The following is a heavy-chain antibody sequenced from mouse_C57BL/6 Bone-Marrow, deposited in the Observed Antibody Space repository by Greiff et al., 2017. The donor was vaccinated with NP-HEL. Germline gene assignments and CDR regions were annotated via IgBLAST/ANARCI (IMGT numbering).Heavy chain of an antibody. D-gene: IGHD2-1*01. CDR3: AVYGNYDAWFAY. Sequence: VQLQQSGAELVRPGASVTLSCKASGYTFTDYEMHWVKQTPVHGLEWIGAIDPETGGTAYNQKFKGKAILTADKSSSTAYMELRSLTSEDSAVYYCAVYGNYDAWFAYWGQGTLVTVSA. CDR1: GYTFTDYE. CDR2: IDPETGGT. V-gene: IGHV1-15*01. J-gene: IGHJ3*01.